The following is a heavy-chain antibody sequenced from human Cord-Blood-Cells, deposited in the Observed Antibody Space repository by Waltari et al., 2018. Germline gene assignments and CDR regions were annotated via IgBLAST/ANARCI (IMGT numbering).Heavy chain of an antibody. CDR1: GFTFSNAW. V-gene: IGHV3-15*01. CDR2: IKSKTDGGTT. J-gene: IGHJ4*02. D-gene: IGHD3-10*01. Sequence: EVQLVESGGGLVKPGGSLRLSGAASGFTFSNAWMSWVRQAPGKGLEWVGRIKSKTDGGTTDYAAPVKGRFTISRDDSKNTLYLQMNSLKTEDTAVYYCTTDLDTMVRGVDYWGQGTLVTVSS. CDR3: TTDLDTMVRGVDY.